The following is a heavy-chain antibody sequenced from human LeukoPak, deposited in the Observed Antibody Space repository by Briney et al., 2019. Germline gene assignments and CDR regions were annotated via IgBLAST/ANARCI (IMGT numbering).Heavy chain of an antibody. J-gene: IGHJ4*02. CDR2: IKEDGSEK. V-gene: IGHV3-7*04. D-gene: IGHD2-15*01. CDR1: GFTFSSYA. Sequence: HPGGSLRLSCAASGFTFSSYAMSWVRQAPGKGLEWVAFIKEDGSEKYYVDSVKGRFTISRDNAENSLYLQMNSLRAEDTAVYYCARDRGGRTGLDDWGQGTLVTVSS. CDR3: ARDRGGRTGLDD.